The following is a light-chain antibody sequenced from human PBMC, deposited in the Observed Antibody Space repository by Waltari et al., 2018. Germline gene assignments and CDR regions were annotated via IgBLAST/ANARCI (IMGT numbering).Light chain of an antibody. CDR3: SSYTSSSTPYV. V-gene: IGLV2-14*01. CDR2: EVS. J-gene: IGLJ1*01. CDR1: TRDVGCYKY. Sequence: QSALTQPASVSGSPGQSTTISCPGTTRDVGCYKYVPWYQHHPGKAPKLMIYEVSNRPSGVSNRFSGSKSGNTASLTISGLQAEDEADYYCSSYTSSSTPYVFGTGTKVTVL.